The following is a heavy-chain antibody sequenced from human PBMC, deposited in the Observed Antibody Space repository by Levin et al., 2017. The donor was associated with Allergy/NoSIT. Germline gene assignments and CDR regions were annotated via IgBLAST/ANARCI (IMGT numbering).Heavy chain of an antibody. D-gene: IGHD6-13*01. CDR3: ARGGATSSSSWYGGFDY. J-gene: IGHJ4*02. CDR1: GFTFNSYG. CDR2: IWYDGSNY. Sequence: GESLKISCAASGFTFNSYGMHWVRQAPGKGLEWVAIIWYDGSNYFYADSVKGRFTISRDNSKNTLYLQMNSLRVEDTAVYYCARGGATSSSSWYGGFDYWGQGTLVTVSS. V-gene: IGHV3-33*01.